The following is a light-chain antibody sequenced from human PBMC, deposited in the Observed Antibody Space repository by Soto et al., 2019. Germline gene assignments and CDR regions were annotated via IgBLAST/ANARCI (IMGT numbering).Light chain of an antibody. J-gene: IGKJ1*01. Sequence: DIQMTQSPSTLSASVGDRVTITCRASQSISSWLAWYQQKPGKAPKLLIYKVSSLDSGVPSRFIGSGSWTEFTLSISSLRFDFFATCYCQLYSNYRTFGQGTKLDIK. CDR2: KVS. CDR3: QLYSNYRT. V-gene: IGKV1-5*03. CDR1: QSISSW.